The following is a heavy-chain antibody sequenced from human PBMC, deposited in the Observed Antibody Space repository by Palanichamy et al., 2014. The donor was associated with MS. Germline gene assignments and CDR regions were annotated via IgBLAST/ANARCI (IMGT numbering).Heavy chain of an antibody. D-gene: IGHD6-19*01. CDR2: SGST. J-gene: IGHJ4*02. V-gene: IGHV4-4*02. CDR3: ARVTYSGGWYASDY. Sequence: SGSTNYNPSLKSRVTISVDKSKNQFSLKLSSVTAADTAVYYCARVTYSGGWYASDYWGQGTLVTVSS.